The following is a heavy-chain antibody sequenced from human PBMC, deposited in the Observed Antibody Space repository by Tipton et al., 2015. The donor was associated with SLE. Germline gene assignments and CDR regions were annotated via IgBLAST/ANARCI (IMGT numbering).Heavy chain of an antibody. D-gene: IGHD3-10*01. V-gene: IGHV4-61*09. Sequence: TLSLTCTVSGGSVSSGGYYWSWIRQPAGKGLEWLVHMCRRGSTTYNPSPQSRVSISLDMSRNQFSLILSSVTAADTAVYYCARASWDHRGSGSFSDYWGQGTLVTVSS. CDR3: ARASWDHRGSGSFSDY. J-gene: IGHJ4*02. CDR1: GGSVSSGGYY. CDR2: MCRRGST.